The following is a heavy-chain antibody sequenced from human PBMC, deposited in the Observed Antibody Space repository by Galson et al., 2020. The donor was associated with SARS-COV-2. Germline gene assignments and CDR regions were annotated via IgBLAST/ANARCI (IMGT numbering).Heavy chain of an antibody. J-gene: IGHJ6*02. D-gene: IGHD3-22*01. CDR3: ARSAWLTGYGMDV. Sequence: SETLSLTCAVYGGSFSGYYWSWIRQPPGKGLEWIGEINHSGSTNYNPSLKSRVTISVDTSKNQFSLKLSSVTAADTAVYYCARSAWLTGYGMDVWGQGTTVTVSS. CDR1: GGSFSGYY. V-gene: IGHV4-34*01. CDR2: INHSGST.